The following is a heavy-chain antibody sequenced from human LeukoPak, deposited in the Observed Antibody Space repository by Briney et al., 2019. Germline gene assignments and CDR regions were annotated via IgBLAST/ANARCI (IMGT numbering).Heavy chain of an antibody. Sequence: PGGSLRLSCAASGFTFSSYWMHWVRQAPGKGLVWVSRINSDGSSTSYADSVKGRFTISRDNAKNTLYRQMNSLRAEDTAVYYCATWYYYDSSAYYLSYWGQGTLVTVSS. CDR2: INSDGSST. CDR1: GFTFSSYW. CDR3: ATWYYYDSSAYYLSY. V-gene: IGHV3-74*01. J-gene: IGHJ4*02. D-gene: IGHD3-22*01.